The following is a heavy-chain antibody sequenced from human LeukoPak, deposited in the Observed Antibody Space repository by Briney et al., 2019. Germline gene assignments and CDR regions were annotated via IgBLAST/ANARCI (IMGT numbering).Heavy chain of an antibody. D-gene: IGHD5-18*01. J-gene: IGHJ4*02. CDR3: AKVDIPMGRLINS. CDR1: GFTFSSYA. CDR2: ISDSGAAT. Sequence: PGGSLRLSCAASGFTFSSYAMNWVRQDPGKGPEWVSRISDSGAATYYADSVKGRFTISRDNSKNTLYLHMNSLRADDTAVYYCAKVDIPMGRLINSWGQGTLVSVSS. V-gene: IGHV3-23*01.